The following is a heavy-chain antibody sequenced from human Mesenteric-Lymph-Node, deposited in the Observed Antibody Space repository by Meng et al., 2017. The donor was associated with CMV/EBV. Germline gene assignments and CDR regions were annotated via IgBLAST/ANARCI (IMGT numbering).Heavy chain of an antibody. CDR1: GFSFSTFD. V-gene: IGHV3-23*01. CDR2: ITGRDDST. CDR3: ARVGHSGSYLDAFDI. D-gene: IGHD1-26*01. Sequence: GGSLRLSCAASGFSFSTFDMSWVRQAPGKGLEWVSVITGRDDSTYYADSVKGRFTVSRDSSENTLYLQMNSLRAEDTAVYYCARVGHSGSYLDAFDIWGQGTMVTVSS. J-gene: IGHJ3*02.